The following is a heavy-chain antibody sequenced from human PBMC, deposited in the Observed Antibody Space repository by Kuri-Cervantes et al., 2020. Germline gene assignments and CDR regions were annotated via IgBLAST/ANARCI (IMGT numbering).Heavy chain of an antibody. CDR2: IIPIFGTA. CDR3: ARGGVVAP. D-gene: IGHD2-15*01. V-gene: IGHV1-69*05. CDR1: GGTFSSYA. J-gene: IGHJ5*02. Sequence: SVKVSCKASGGTFSSYAISWVRQAPGQGLEWMGGIIPIFGTANYAQKFQGRVTMTRDTSISTAYMELSRLRSDDTAVYYCARGGVVAPWGQGTLVTVSS.